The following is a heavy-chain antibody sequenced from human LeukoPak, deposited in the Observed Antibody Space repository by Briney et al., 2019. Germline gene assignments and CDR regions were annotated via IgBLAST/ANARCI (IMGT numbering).Heavy chain of an antibody. D-gene: IGHD2/OR15-2a*01. J-gene: IGHJ2*01. V-gene: IGHV4-59*01. CDR2: IYYSGST. Sequence: SDTLSLTCTVSGGSISSYYWSWIRQPPAKGLEWIGYIYYSGSTNYTPSLKSRVTISVDTSKNQFSLKLSSVTAADTAVYYCARDAAAPYLNNWYFDLWGRGTLVTVSS. CDR3: ARDAAAPYLNNWYFDL. CDR1: GGSISSYY.